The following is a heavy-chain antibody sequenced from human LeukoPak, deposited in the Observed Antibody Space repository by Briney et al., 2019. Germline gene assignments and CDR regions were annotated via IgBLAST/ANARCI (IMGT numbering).Heavy chain of an antibody. CDR1: GYTFSSYG. CDR3: ARDRGILALGWFDY. J-gene: IGHJ5*01. D-gene: IGHD3-16*01. CDR2: ISAYNGKT. Sequence: ASVKVSCKPSGYTFSSYGISWVRQTPGQRLEWMGWISAYNGKTNYAQKLQGRVTMTTDTSTSAAYMELRSLRSDDTAVYYCARDRGILALGWFDYWGQGTLVTVSS. V-gene: IGHV1-18*01.